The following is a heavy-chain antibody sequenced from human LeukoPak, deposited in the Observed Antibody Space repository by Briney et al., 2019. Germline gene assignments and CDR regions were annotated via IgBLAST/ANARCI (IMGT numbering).Heavy chain of an antibody. D-gene: IGHD3-3*01. CDR2: ISGSGGST. CDR3: ANGPHYDFWSGYGDY. J-gene: IGHJ4*02. V-gene: IGHV3-23*01. Sequence: GGSLRLSCAASGFTFSSYAMSWVRQAPGKGLEWISAISGSGGSTYYADSVKGRFTISRDNSKNTLYLQMNSLRAEDTAVYFCANGPHYDFWSGYGDYWGQGTLVTVSS. CDR1: GFTFSSYA.